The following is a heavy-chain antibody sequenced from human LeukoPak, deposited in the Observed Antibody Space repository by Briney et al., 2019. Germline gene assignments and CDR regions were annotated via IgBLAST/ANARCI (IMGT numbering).Heavy chain of an antibody. J-gene: IGHJ4*02. CDR1: GFTVSNYA. D-gene: IGHD1-26*01. CDR2: ISGSGAST. V-gene: IGHV3-23*01. CDR3: APPGGSYYIHY. Sequence: QPGASLTLSWAASGFTVSNYAMSWGRHEPREWLELGTAISGSGASTYYADPVKGRFPIDRDHSKDTLYLQMNSLRAEDTAVFYCAPPGGSYYIHYWGQGTLVAVSS.